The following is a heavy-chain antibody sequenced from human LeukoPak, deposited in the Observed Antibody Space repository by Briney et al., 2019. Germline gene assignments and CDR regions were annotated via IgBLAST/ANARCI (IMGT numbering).Heavy chain of an antibody. CDR2: IGTSTSYI. V-gene: IGHV3-21*01. J-gene: IGHJ4*02. CDR3: ARETYGDYVWTYDY. Sequence: GGSLRLSCAASGFTFSTYIMNWVRQTPGKGLEWVSSIGTSTSYIYYADSVKGRFTISRDKAKNSLDLQMNSLRAEDTAVYYCARETYGDYVWTYDYWGQGTLVTVSS. D-gene: IGHD4-17*01. CDR1: GFTFSTYI.